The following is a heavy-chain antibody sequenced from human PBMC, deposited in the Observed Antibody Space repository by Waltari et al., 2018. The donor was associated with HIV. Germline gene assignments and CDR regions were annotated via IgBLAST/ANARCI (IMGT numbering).Heavy chain of an antibody. CDR1: GYIFSNYY. Sequence: QLHLVQSGAEVKKPGASVKVSCKTSGYIFSNYYMTWVRQASGQGLEWMEWIAPNRVDAHYAEEVQSRVTMATDTSSRTAYIEVSTLRYDDTAVYYCARPRGGLGGTSDYYQHVLDGWGQGTTVIVSS. CDR2: IAPNRVDA. J-gene: IGHJ6*02. D-gene: IGHD1-1*01. CDR3: ARPRGGLGGTSDYYQHVLDG. V-gene: IGHV1-2*02.